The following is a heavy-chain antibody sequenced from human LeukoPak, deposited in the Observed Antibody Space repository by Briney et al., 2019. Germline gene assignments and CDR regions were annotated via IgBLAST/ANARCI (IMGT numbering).Heavy chain of an antibody. Sequence: GRSLRLSCAASGFTFDDYAMHWVRQAPGKGLEWVSGLSWNSDNIAYADSVKGRFTISRDNAKNSLYLQMNSLRAEDTALYYCARSRTSNYFSAGFDYWGQGTLVTVSS. V-gene: IGHV3-9*01. CDR2: LSWNSDNI. CDR3: ARSRTSNYFSAGFDY. J-gene: IGHJ4*02. D-gene: IGHD4-11*01. CDR1: GFTFDDYA.